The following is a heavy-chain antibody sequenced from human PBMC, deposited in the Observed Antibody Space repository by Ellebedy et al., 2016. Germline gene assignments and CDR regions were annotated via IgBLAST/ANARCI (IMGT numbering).Heavy chain of an antibody. CDR3: YYGHYSGS. CDR1: ELHLGNYF. D-gene: IGHD4-17*01. J-gene: IGHJ4*02. CDR2: ISGDGKTT. Sequence: GGSLRLSXTASELHLGNYFMSWVRQVPGGGLEWLSTISGDGKTTFSADSVKGRFAISRDNSRNTVFLLMNSLRAEDTAVYYCYYGHYSGSWGQGTLVTVSS. V-gene: IGHV3-23*01.